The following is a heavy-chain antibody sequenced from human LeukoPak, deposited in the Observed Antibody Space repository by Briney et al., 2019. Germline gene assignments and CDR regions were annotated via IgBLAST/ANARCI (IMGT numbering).Heavy chain of an antibody. CDR1: GYTFTSYG. CDR2: TSAHNDDT. CDR3: ARDWDSRNDYFDP. V-gene: IGHV1-18*01. J-gene: IGHJ4*02. Sequence: ASVKVSCKASGYTFTSYGISWVRQAPGQGLEWMGWTSAHNDDTNYAETLQGRLTMTTDISTSTAYMELTSLSSDDTAVYYCARDWDSRNDYFDPWGQGTLVIVSS. D-gene: IGHD1-1*01.